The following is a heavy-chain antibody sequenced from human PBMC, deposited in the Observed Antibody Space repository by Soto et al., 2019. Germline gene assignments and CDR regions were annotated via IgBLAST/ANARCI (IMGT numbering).Heavy chain of an antibody. CDR3: ARGLYYYDSSGYYRYYYYYGMDV. CDR1: GGSISSSSYY. D-gene: IGHD3-22*01. J-gene: IGHJ6*02. V-gene: IGHV4-39*01. Sequence: PSETLSLTCTVSGGSISSSSYYWGWIRQPPGKGLEWIGSIYYSGSTYYNPSLKSRVTISVDTSKNQFSLKLSSVTAADTAVYYCARGLYYYDSSGYYRYYYYYGMDVWGQGTTVTVSS. CDR2: IYYSGST.